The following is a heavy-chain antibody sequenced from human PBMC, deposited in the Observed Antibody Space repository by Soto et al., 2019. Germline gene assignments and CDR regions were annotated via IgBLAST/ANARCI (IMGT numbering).Heavy chain of an antibody. CDR1: GGSISSSSYY. V-gene: IGHV4-39*01. Sequence: SETLSLTCTVSGGSISSSSYYWGWIRQPPGKGLEWIGNINYSGSTYYNPSLKSRVTISVDTSKNQFSLKLSSVTAADTAVYYCARQKVHSSSWSLVYNWFDPWGQGTLVTVSS. J-gene: IGHJ5*02. D-gene: IGHD6-13*01. CDR3: ARQKVHSSSWSLVYNWFDP. CDR2: INYSGST.